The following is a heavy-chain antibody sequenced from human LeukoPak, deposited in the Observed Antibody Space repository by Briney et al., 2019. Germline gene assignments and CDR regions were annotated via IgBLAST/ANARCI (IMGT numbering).Heavy chain of an antibody. CDR3: ASSGVIVGAQFDY. D-gene: IGHD1-26*01. V-gene: IGHV4-34*01. CDR2: TNHSGST. Sequence: ETLSLTCAVYGGSLSGDYWSWIREPPGKGLEWIGETNHSGSTNYNPSLKSRVTISVDTSKNQFSLKLSSVTAADTAVYYCASSGVIVGAQFDYWGQGTLVTVSS. J-gene: IGHJ4*02. CDR1: GGSLSGDY.